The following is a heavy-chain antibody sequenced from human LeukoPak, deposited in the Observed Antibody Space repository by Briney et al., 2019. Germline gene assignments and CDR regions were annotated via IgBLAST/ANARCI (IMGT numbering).Heavy chain of an antibody. V-gene: IGHV3-48*04. CDR3: VSQYFDH. CDR2: IGTSSSTI. Sequence: GGSLRLSCAASGFTFSTYTMNWVRQPPGKGLEWVSNIGTSSSTIYYADSVKGRFTISRDNAKNTLYLQINNLRAEDTAVYYCVSQYFDHWGQGTLVTVSS. J-gene: IGHJ1*01. CDR1: GFTFSTYT.